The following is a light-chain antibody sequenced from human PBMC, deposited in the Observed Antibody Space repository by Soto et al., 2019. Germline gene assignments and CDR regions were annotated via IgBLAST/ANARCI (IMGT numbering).Light chain of an antibody. V-gene: IGLV1-40*01. Sequence: QSALTQPPSVSGAPGQTVTISCTGSSSNIGAGYDVHWYQQVPGTAPKLLIYANRNRPAGVPDRFSASKSDTSASLAITGLQAEDEADYYCQSYDSSPSGYVFGTGTKLTVL. CDR3: QSYDSSPSGYV. CDR1: SSNIGAGYD. CDR2: ANR. J-gene: IGLJ1*01.